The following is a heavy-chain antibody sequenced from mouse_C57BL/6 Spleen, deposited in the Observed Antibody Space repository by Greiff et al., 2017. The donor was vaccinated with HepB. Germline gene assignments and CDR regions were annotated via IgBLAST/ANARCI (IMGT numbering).Heavy chain of an antibody. D-gene: IGHD1-1*01. Sequence: QVQLQQSGAELARPGASVKMSCKASGYTFTSYTMHWVKQRPGQGLEWIGYINPSSGYTKYNQKFKDKATLTADKSSSTAYMQLSSLTSEDSAVYYCARPPGPYYYGSSYYWGQGTTLTVSS. CDR3: ARPPGPYYYGSSYY. CDR2: INPSSGYT. J-gene: IGHJ2*01. CDR1: GYTFTSYT. V-gene: IGHV1-4*01.